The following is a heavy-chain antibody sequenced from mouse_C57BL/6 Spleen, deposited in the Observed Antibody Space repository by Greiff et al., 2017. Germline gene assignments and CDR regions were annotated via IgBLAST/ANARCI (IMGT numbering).Heavy chain of an antibody. V-gene: IGHV14-1*01. Sequence: EVQLQESGAELVRPGASVKLSCTASGFNIKDYYMPWVKQRPEQGLEWIGRIDPEDGDTEYEPTFQGKDTIAADASSNAAYLQLSSLTSEDAAVYYSTPYNSGNRCVGAMGYWGQGTSVPVSS. D-gene: IGHD2-10*01. J-gene: IGHJ4*01. CDR3: TPYNSGNRCVGAMGY. CDR2: IDPEDGDT. CDR1: GFNIKDYY.